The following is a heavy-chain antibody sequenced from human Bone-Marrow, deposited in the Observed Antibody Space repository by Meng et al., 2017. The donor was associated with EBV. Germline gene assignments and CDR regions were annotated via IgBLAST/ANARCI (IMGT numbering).Heavy chain of an antibody. CDR1: GGSISSYY. J-gene: IGHJ4*02. V-gene: IGHV4-59*01. CDR2: IYYSGST. Sequence: QVRLQASGPGLVKPSETLSLTCTVSGGSISSYYWSWIRQPPGKGLEWSGYIYYSGSTNYNPSLKSRVTISVDTSKNQFSLKLSSVTAADTAVYYCARDHNPSLHGYGFDYWGQGTLVTVSS. D-gene: IGHD5-12*01. CDR3: ARDHNPSLHGYGFDY.